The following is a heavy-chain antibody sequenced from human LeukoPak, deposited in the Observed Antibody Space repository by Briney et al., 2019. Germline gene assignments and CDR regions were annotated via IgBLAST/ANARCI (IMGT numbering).Heavy chain of an antibody. CDR2: VTIGSNTI. CDR3: VRDWYFDR. CDR1: GFTFSSYS. V-gene: IGHV3-48*02. Sequence: GGTLRLSCAASGFTFSSYSMNWVRQAPGKGLEWVSYVTIGSNTIYYAESVKGRFTINRDNAKNSLYLQMNSLRDEDTAVYYCVRDWYFDRWGRGTRVTVSS. J-gene: IGHJ2*01.